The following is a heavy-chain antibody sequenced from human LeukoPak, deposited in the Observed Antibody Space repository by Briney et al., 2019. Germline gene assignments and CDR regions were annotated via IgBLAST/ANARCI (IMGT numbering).Heavy chain of an antibody. CDR1: GGSFSGYY. V-gene: IGHV4-34*01. D-gene: IGHD1-26*01. Sequence: SETLSLTCAVYGGSFSGYYWSWIRQSPGKGLEWIGEISKSASSNYNPSLKGRVILSFDTSKTQFFLKLSSVTAADTAVYYCARKVGASPSWFDPWGQGALVTVSS. J-gene: IGHJ5*02. CDR3: ARKVGASPSWFDP. CDR2: ISKSASS.